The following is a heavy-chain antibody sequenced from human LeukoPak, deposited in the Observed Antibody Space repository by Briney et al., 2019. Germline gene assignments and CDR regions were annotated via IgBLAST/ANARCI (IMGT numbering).Heavy chain of an antibody. CDR2: IYYSGNT. CDR3: ARAPLASGYDNWFDP. D-gene: IGHD6-25*01. J-gene: IGHJ5*02. Sequence: SETLSLTCTVSGGSISSSSYYWGWIRQPPGKGLEWIGSIYYSGNTYYNPSLKSRVTISVDTSKNQFSLKLSSVTAADTAVYYCARAPLASGYDNWFDPWGQGTLVTVSS. CDR1: GGSISSSSYY. V-gene: IGHV4-39*07.